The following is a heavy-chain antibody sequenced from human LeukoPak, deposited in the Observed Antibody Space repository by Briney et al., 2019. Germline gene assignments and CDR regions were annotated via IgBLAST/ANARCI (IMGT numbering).Heavy chain of an antibody. V-gene: IGHV4-34*12. D-gene: IGHD2-8*01. J-gene: IGHJ4*02. CDR1: GGSFSDYY. CDR3: ARGSVLMGYASFDY. CDR2: IVQSGRT. Sequence: KPSETLSLTCTVYGGSFSDYYWTWIRQSPGKGLGWIGEIVQSGRTNYSPSLQSRLTLSVDTSKNQFSLKLSSVTAADTAVYYCARGSVLMGYASFDYWGQGALVTVSS.